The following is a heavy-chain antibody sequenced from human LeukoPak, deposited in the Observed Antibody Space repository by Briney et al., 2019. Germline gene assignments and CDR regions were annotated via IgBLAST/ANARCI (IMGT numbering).Heavy chain of an antibody. J-gene: IGHJ4*02. CDR2: IKRDRRER. CDR3: ARERETYNDY. V-gene: IGHV3-7*01. D-gene: IGHD1-1*01. CDR1: GFTFSGFW. Sequence: PGGSLRLSCAVSGFTFSGFWMTWVRQAPGKGLEWVANIKRDRRERYYVDSVRGRVTISRDNAKNPLYLKMNSLRAEDTALYFCARERETYNDYWGQGTLVTVSS.